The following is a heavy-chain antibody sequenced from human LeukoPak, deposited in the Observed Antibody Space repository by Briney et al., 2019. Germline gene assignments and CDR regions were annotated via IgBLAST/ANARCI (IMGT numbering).Heavy chain of an antibody. Sequence: SETLSLTCTVSGGSISRGSYFWSWIRQPAGKGLEWIGRFYTSATPNYNPSLKSRVTMSVDTSKNQFSLKLSSVTAADTAVYYCARTITIFGVVPNWFDPWGQGTLVTVSS. D-gene: IGHD3-3*01. V-gene: IGHV4-61*02. CDR1: GGSISRGSYF. J-gene: IGHJ5*02. CDR3: ARTITIFGVVPNWFDP. CDR2: FYTSATP.